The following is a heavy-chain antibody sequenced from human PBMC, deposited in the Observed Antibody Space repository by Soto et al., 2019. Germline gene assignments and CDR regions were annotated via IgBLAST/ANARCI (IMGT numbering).Heavy chain of an antibody. V-gene: IGHV3-23*01. CDR1: GFTLSMSA. CDR3: AKDRGIIVKAGDAFDV. Sequence: GGSLRLSCASSGFTLSMSAVNWVRQAPGKGLEWVSYISDSGDRTYYTDSVKGRFTISRDRSKNTVSLQRDSLRAEDTAVYYCAKDRGIIVKAGDAFDVWGQGTKVTVSS. D-gene: IGHD3-16*02. CDR2: ISDSGDRT. J-gene: IGHJ3*01.